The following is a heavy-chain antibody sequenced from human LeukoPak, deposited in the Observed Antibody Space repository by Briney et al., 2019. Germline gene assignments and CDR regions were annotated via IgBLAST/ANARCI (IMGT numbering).Heavy chain of an antibody. CDR2: ISGSGGST. Sequence: PGGSLRLSCAASGFTFSSYAMSWARQAPGKGLEWVSAISGSGGSTYYADSVKGRFTISRDNSKNTLYLQMNSLRAEDTAVYYCAKGQGSGYDFDYWGQGTLVTVSS. CDR3: AKGQGSGYDFDY. V-gene: IGHV3-23*01. CDR1: GFTFSSYA. D-gene: IGHD3-22*01. J-gene: IGHJ4*02.